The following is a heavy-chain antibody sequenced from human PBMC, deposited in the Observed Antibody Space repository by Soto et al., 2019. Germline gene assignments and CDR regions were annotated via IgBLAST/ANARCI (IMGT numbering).Heavy chain of an antibody. CDR2: IDPSDSYT. D-gene: IGHD3-22*01. V-gene: IGHV5-10-1*01. J-gene: IGHJ6*03. CDR3: ARGRGWYYDSSGYYPPYYYYYMDV. CDR1: GYSFTSYW. Sequence: GESLKISCKGSGYSFTSYWISWVRQMPGKGLEWMGRIDPSDSYTNYSPSFQGHVTISADKSISTAYLQWSSLKASDTAMYYCARGRGWYYDSSGYYPPYYYYYMDVWGKGTTVTVSS.